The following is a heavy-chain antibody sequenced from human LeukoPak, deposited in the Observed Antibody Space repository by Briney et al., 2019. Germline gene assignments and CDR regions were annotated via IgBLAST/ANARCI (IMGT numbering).Heavy chain of an antibody. Sequence: ASVKVSCKASGYTFTSYGISWVRQAPGQGLEWMGWISAYNGNTNYAQKLHGRVTMTTDTSTSTAYMELRSLRSADTAVYYCARDPFNYGGNDVYFDYWGQGTLVTVSS. J-gene: IGHJ4*02. CDR2: ISAYNGNT. D-gene: IGHD4-23*01. V-gene: IGHV1-18*01. CDR1: GYTFTSYG. CDR3: ARDPFNYGGNDVYFDY.